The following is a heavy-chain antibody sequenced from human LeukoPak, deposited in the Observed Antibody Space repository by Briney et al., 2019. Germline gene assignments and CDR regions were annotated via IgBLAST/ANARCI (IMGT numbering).Heavy chain of an antibody. J-gene: IGHJ4*02. CDR1: GFSFSSYA. CDR2: ISYDGSNK. Sequence: GGSLRLSCAASGFSFSSYAMHWVCQAPGKGLEWVAVISYDGSNKYYADSVKGRFTISRDNSKNTLYLQMNSLRAEDTAVFYCARDGSGSYYNPYFDYWGQGTLVTVSS. V-gene: IGHV3-30-3*01. CDR3: ARDGSGSYYNPYFDY. D-gene: IGHD3-10*01.